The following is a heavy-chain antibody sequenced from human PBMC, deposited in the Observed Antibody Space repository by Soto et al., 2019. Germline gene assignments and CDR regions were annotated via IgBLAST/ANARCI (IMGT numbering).Heavy chain of an antibody. V-gene: IGHV3-30*18. Sequence: QVQLVESGGGVVQPGRSLRLSCAASGFTFSSYGMHWVRQAPGKGLEWVAVISYDGSNKYYADSVKGRFTISRDNSKNPLYLQMNSLRAEDTAVYYCAKNFGVVIIGFDYWGQGTLVTVSS. CDR2: ISYDGSNK. J-gene: IGHJ4*02. D-gene: IGHD3-3*01. CDR3: AKNFGVVIIGFDY. CDR1: GFTFSSYG.